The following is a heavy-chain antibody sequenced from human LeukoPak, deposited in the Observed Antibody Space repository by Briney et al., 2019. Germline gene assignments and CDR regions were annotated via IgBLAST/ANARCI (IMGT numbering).Heavy chain of an antibody. CDR3: AKQVGWSNYSDYYYYGMDV. CDR2: ISGSGGST. CDR1: GFTFSSYA. V-gene: IGHV3-23*01. J-gene: IGHJ6*02. Sequence: PGGSLRLSCAASGFTFSSYAMSWVRQAPGKGLEWVSAISGSGGSTYYADSVKGRFTISRDNSKDTLYLQMNSLRAEDTAVYYCAKQVGWSNYSDYYYYGMDVWGQGTTVTVSS. D-gene: IGHD3-3*01.